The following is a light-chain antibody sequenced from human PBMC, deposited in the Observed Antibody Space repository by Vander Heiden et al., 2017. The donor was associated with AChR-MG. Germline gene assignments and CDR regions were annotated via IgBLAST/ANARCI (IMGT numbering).Light chain of an antibody. CDR1: QSVGSN. V-gene: IGKV3-15*01. CDR2: GGS. CDR3: HQHNNWPYT. Sequence: IVMTQSPATLSVSPGERATLSCRASQSVGSNLAWYQQKPGQVPRLLIYGGSTRATGIPARFSGSGSGAEFTLTISSLQSEDFAIYYCHQHNNWPYTFGPGTRVDIK. J-gene: IGKJ3*01.